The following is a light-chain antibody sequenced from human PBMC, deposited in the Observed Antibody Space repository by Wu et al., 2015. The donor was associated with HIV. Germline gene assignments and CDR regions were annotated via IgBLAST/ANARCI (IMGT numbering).Light chain of an antibody. Sequence: EIVMTQSPATLSVSLGERATLSCRASQSVGGDLAWYQQKPGQAPRLLIYDVSRRATGIPDRFSGSGSGTDFALTISRLEPEDFAVYYCQQFGSSPEVTFGGGTKVE. CDR3: QQFGSSPEVT. CDR1: QSVGGD. V-gene: IGKV3-20*01. J-gene: IGKJ4*01. CDR2: DVS.